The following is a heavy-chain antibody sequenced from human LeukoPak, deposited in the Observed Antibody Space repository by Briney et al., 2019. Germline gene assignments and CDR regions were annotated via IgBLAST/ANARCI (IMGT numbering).Heavy chain of an antibody. CDR3: ARVLTGGYWYFDL. V-gene: IGHV4-4*02. Sequence: SETLSLTCAVSGGSISGSNWWSWVRQPPGKGLEWIGEIYHSGSTNYNPSLKSRVTISLDRSKDQFSLKLSSVTAADTAVYYCARVLTGGYWYFDLWGRGTLVTVSS. J-gene: IGHJ2*01. D-gene: IGHD7-27*01. CDR2: IYHSGST. CDR1: GGSISGSNW.